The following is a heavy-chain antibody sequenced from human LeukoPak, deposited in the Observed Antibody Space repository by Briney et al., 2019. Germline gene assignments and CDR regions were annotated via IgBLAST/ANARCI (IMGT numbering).Heavy chain of an antibody. CDR3: ATASTVTTERGSVVRAFDI. CDR1: GYTFTSYD. V-gene: IGHV1-8*01. J-gene: IGHJ3*02. CDR2: MNPNSGNT. Sequence: ASVKVSCKASGYTFTSYDINWVRQANGQGLEWMGWMNPNSGNTGYAQKFQGRVTMTRSTSISTAYMELSSLRSEDTAVYYCATASTVTTERGSVVRAFDIWGQGTMVTVSS. D-gene: IGHD4-17*01.